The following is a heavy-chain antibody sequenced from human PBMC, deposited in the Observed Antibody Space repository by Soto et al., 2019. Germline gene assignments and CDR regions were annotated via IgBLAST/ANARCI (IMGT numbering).Heavy chain of an antibody. D-gene: IGHD5-12*01. Sequence: ASVKVSCKSSGDTFSSYAISWVRQAPGQGLEWMGGIIPMLGTPSYAQKFQGRVTMTMDMSITTVYMELSNLSPDDSAVYYCGRGRSGQIVVFYWGQGTPVTVSS. J-gene: IGHJ4*02. CDR2: IIPMLGTP. CDR3: GRGRSGQIVVFY. CDR1: GDTFSSYA. V-gene: IGHV1-69*10.